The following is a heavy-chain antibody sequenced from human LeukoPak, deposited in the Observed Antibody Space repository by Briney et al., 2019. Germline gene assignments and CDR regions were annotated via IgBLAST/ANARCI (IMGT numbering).Heavy chain of an antibody. CDR1: GFTFSNYA. J-gene: IGHJ4*02. CDR2: ISYDGSNK. Sequence: GGSLRLSCAASGFTFSNYAMHWVRQAPGKGLEWVALISYDGSNKYYADAVKGRFTISRDNSKNTLYLQMNSLRADDTSVYYCAKAGSSGSFDSWGQGTLVTVSS. V-gene: IGHV3-30*18. CDR3: AKAGSSGSFDS. D-gene: IGHD6-19*01.